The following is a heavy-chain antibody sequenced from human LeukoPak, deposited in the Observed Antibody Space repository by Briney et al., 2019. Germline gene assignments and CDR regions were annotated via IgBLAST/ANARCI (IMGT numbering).Heavy chain of an antibody. CDR2: IIPILGIA. D-gene: IGHD3-3*01. V-gene: IGHV1-69*04. CDR3: ASSRFLEWSPLYYYGMDV. Sequence: SVKVSCKASGGTFSSYAISWVRQAPGQGLEWMGRIIPILGIANYAQKFQGRVTITADKSASTAYMELSSLRSEDTAVYYCASSRFLEWSPLYYYGMDVWGQGTTVTVSS. CDR1: GGTFSSYA. J-gene: IGHJ6*02.